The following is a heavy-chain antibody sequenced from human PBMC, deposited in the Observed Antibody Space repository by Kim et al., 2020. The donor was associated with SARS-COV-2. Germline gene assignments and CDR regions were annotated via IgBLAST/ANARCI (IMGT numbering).Heavy chain of an antibody. Sequence: YTSPSLKSRVTISVDTSKNQYSLKLSSVTAADTAVYYCASLSSGGASQDYWGQGTLVTVSS. V-gene: IGHV4-39*01. D-gene: IGHD1-26*01. J-gene: IGHJ4*02. CDR3: ASLSSGGASQDY.